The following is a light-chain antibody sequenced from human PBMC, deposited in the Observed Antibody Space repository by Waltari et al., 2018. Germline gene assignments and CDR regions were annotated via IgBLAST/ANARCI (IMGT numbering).Light chain of an antibody. Sequence: QSALTQPPSASGSPGQSVTISCTGTSSDVGGNNYVSWYQQHPDKAPKPVIYEVSQRPSGVPDRFSGSKSGNTASLTVSGLQAEDEAYYYCFSYAGSSFLFGGGTKLTVL. CDR1: SSDVGGNNY. V-gene: IGLV2-8*01. J-gene: IGLJ2*01. CDR3: FSYAGSSFL. CDR2: EVS.